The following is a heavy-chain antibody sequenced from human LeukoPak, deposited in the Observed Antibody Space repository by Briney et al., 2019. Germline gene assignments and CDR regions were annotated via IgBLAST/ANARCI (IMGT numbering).Heavy chain of an antibody. D-gene: IGHD2-15*01. CDR2: IYYSGNT. J-gene: IGHJ4*02. CDR1: GGSVGSSCCY. V-gene: IGHV4-39*01. CDR3: ARSLGYCSSGSCYVFDY. Sequence: SETLSLTCTVSGGSVGSSCCYWGWSRQPPGRGLEWIGNIYYSGNTYYNSSLKSRVTMSVDTSKNQSSLKLTSAAAADTAVYYCARSLGYCSSGSCYVFDYWGQGILVTVSS.